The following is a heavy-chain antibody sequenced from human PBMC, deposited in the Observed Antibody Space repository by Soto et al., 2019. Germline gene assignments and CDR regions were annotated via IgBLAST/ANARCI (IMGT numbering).Heavy chain of an antibody. V-gene: IGHV1-24*01. Sequence: ASVKVSCKASGYTFTSYDINWVRQAPGKGLEWMGGFDPEDGETIYAQKFQGRVTMTEDTSTDTAYMELSSLRSEDTAVYYCATDWSRIAAAGLNWFAPWGQGTLVPVSS. CDR2: FDPEDGET. D-gene: IGHD6-13*01. CDR3: ATDWSRIAAAGLNWFAP. J-gene: IGHJ5*02. CDR1: GYTFTSYD.